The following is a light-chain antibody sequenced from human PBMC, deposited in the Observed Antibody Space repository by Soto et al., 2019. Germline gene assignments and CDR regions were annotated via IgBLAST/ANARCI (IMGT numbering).Light chain of an antibody. Sequence: EIVLTQSPGTLSLSPGERATFSCRTSQTVNTEFVAWYQQSAGLATRLLIHGTSNRATGIPDRFSGSGSGTDFTLTISTLEPEDFAVYYCQRYGSSPLYAFGQGTKLEIK. CDR2: GTS. CDR3: QRYGSSPLYA. CDR1: QTVNTEF. V-gene: IGKV3-20*01. J-gene: IGKJ2*01.